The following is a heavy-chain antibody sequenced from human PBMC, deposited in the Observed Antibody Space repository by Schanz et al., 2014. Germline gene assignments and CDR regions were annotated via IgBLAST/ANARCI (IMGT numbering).Heavy chain of an antibody. J-gene: IGHJ5*01. V-gene: IGHV4-4*02. CDR3: ARSPGDFPGWFDS. D-gene: IGHD4-17*01. CDR2: IYHSGRT. CDR1: GFTFSRSGM. Sequence: QVQLVESGGGLVQPGRSLRLSCAASGFTFSRSGMHWVRQPPGKGLEWIGEIYHSGRTNYDPSLKSRVTISVDRSKNQFSLILNSVTAADTAVYYCARSPGDFPGWFDSWGQGTLVTVSS.